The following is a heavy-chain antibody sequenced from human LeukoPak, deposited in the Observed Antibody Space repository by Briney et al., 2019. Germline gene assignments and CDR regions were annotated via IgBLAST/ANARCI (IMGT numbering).Heavy chain of an antibody. Sequence: GGSLRLSCTASGFTFGDYSMNWVRQAPGKGLEWVSFIRSKAYGGTTEYAASVKGRFTISRDDSKSIAYLQMNSLKTEDTAVYYCTRGQRDSSGYYQNYFDYWGQGTLVTVSS. CDR2: IRSKAYGGTT. V-gene: IGHV3-49*04. CDR3: TRGQRDSSGYYQNYFDY. J-gene: IGHJ4*02. D-gene: IGHD3-22*01. CDR1: GFTFGDYS.